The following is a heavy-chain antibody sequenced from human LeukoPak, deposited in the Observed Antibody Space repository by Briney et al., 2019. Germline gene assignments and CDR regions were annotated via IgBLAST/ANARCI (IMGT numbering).Heavy chain of an antibody. CDR1: GGSISTYY. CDR3: ARGRGRVLRYFDKEFLFDY. CDR2: SHYSGST. J-gene: IGHJ4*02. Sequence: SETLSLTCTVSGGSISTYYWNWIRQPPGKGLEWIGYSHYSGSTNYNPSLKSRVTISVDTSKNQFSLKLSSVTAADTAVYYCARGRGRVLRYFDKEFLFDYWGQGTLVTVSS. D-gene: IGHD3-9*01. V-gene: IGHV4-59*12.